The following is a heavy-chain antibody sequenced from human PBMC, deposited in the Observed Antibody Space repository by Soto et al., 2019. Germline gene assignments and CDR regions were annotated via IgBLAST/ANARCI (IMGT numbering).Heavy chain of an antibody. Sequence: SETLSLTCAVYGGSFSGYYWSWIRQPPGKGLEWIGEINHSGSTNYNPSLKSRVTISVDTSKNQFSLKLSSVSAADTAVYYCATGRGVRGVIITTYYYYGLDVWGQGTTVTV. CDR1: GGSFSGYY. D-gene: IGHD3-10*01. CDR2: INHSGST. J-gene: IGHJ6*02. CDR3: ATGRGVRGVIITTYYYYGLDV. V-gene: IGHV4-34*01.